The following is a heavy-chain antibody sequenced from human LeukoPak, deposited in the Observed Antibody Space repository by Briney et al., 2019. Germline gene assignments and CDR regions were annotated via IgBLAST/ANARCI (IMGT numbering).Heavy chain of an antibody. CDR3: ARDVNFDRFDP. V-gene: IGHV1-69*06. J-gene: IGHJ5*02. CDR1: GGTYSSYT. CDR2: IIPIFGTA. Sequence: SVKVSCKASGGTYSSYTISWVRQAPGQGLEWMGGIIPIFGTANYAQKFQGRVTITADKSTSTAYMELSSLRSEDTAVYYCARDVNFDRFDPWGQGTLVTVSS.